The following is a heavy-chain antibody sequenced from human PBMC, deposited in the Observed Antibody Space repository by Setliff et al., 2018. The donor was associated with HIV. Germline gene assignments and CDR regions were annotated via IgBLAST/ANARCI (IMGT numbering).Heavy chain of an antibody. CDR2: IRSKTFGGTA. J-gene: IGHJ4*02. CDR3: IRPLWYNNGWTFDN. V-gene: IGHV3-49*04. CDR1: GFMFGDYL. D-gene: IGHD6-19*01. Sequence: GGSLRLSCTASGFMFGDYLMSWVRQAPGKGLEWIGFIRSKTFGGTAEYAASVKGRFTISRDDSISVAYLQLNSLKTDDTAGYYCIRPLWYNNGWTFDNWGQGTQVTVSS.